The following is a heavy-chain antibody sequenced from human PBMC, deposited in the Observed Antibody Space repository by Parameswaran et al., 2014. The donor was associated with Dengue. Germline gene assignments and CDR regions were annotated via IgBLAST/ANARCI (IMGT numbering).Heavy chain of an antibody. J-gene: IGHJ4*02. CDR3: ARGPIWFGELRGWCY. Sequence: VRQAPGKGLEWVAVISYDGSNKYYADSVKGRFTISRDNSKNTLYLQMNSLRAEDTAVYYCARGPIWFGELRGWCYWGQGTLVTVSS. CDR2: ISYDGSNK. V-gene: IGHV3-30*04. D-gene: IGHD3-10*01.